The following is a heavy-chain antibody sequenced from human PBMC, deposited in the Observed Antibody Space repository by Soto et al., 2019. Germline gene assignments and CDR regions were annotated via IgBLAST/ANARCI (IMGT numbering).Heavy chain of an antibody. V-gene: IGHV1-18*01. CDR3: ARGPLIAAPLETNWFDP. CDR1: GYTFTSYV. D-gene: IGHD6-6*01. Sequence: QVQLVQSGAEVKKPGASVKVSCKAPGYTFTSYVFSWVARAPGQGLEGMGWISAYNGNTNHAQKLQGRVTMTTDTSTSTAYMELRSLRSDDTAVYYCARGPLIAAPLETNWFDPWGQGTLVTVSS. CDR2: ISAYNGNT. J-gene: IGHJ5*02.